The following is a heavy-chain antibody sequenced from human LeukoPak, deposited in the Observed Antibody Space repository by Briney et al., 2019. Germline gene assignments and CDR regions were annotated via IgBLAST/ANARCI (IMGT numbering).Heavy chain of an antibody. D-gene: IGHD6-19*01. CDR3: ARSEGYSSGWLPPGY. CDR1: GGSISSYY. Sequence: SETLSLTCTVSGGSISSYYWSWIRQPPGKGLEWIGYIYYRGSTNYNPPLKSRVTISVDTSKNQFSLKLSSVTAADTAVYYCARSEGYSSGWLPPGYWGQGTLVTVSS. J-gene: IGHJ4*02. CDR2: IYYRGST. V-gene: IGHV4-59*01.